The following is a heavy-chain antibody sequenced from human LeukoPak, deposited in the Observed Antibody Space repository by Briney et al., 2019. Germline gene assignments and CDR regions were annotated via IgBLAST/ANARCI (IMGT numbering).Heavy chain of an antibody. J-gene: IGHJ6*03. D-gene: IGHD5/OR15-5a*01. Sequence: PGGSLRLSCAASGFTFSSYSMNWVRQAPGKGLEWVSSISSSSSYIYYADSVKGRFTISRDNAKNSLYLQMNSLRAEDTAVYYCARDVSSYYYYMDVWGKGTTVTVSS. CDR1: GFTFSSYS. CDR2: ISSSSSYI. CDR3: ARDVSSYYYYMDV. V-gene: IGHV3-21*01.